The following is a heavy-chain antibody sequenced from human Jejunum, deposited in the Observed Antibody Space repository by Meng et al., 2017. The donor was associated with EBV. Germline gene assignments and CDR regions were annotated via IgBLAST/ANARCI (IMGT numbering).Heavy chain of an antibody. CDR3: VRGPPPDT. V-gene: IGHV3-74*01. Sequence: VELVESGGGLFQPGGSLRLSCAASGFTLSSYWMHWVRQAPGKGLVWVSRINSDGSKTNYADSVKGRFTISRDIAKNTLYLQLNSLRADDTAVYYCVRGPPPDTWGQGTLVTVSS. J-gene: IGHJ5*02. CDR2: INSDGSKT. CDR1: GFTLSSYW.